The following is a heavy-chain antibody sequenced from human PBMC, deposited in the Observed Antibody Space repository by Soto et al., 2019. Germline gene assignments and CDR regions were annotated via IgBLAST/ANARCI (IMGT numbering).Heavy chain of an antibody. J-gene: IGHJ5*02. Sequence: QVQLQESGPGLVKPSGTLSLTCAVSGGSISSSNWWSWVRQPPGKGLEWIGEIYHSGSTNYNPSLTSRVTHSLDKCRTQCSRRLSVVPAPDTAVYYGAGGGRDDYGDYGLPSWGQGTLVTVSS. CDR3: AGGGRDDYGDYGLPS. V-gene: IGHV4-4*02. D-gene: IGHD4-17*01. CDR2: IYHSGST. CDR1: GGSISSSNW.